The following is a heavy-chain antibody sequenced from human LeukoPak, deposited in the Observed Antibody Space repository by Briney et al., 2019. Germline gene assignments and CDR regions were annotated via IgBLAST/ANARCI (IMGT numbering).Heavy chain of an antibody. V-gene: IGHV3-48*01. D-gene: IGHD3-10*01. Sequence: GGSLRLSCAASGLTISSYSMNWVRQAPGKGLQWVSYISSSSSTICYADSVKGRFTISRGNAKNSLYLQMNSLRAEDTAVYYCARALWFGETFPAYWGQGTLVTVSS. CDR3: ARALWFGETFPAY. J-gene: IGHJ4*02. CDR2: ISSSSSTI. CDR1: GLTISSYS.